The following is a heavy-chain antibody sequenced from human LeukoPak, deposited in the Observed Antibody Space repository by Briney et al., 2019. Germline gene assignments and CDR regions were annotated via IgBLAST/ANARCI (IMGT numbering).Heavy chain of an antibody. CDR3: VRERDDTFDI. V-gene: IGHV6-1*01. Sequence: SQTLSLTCAISGDSVSSNSAAWNWIRQSPSRGLEWLGRTYYRSNWYNDSAISVKSRITINPDTSMNHFSLQLNSVTPEDTAVYYCVRERDDTFDIWGQGTMVTVSS. J-gene: IGHJ3*02. CDR2: TYYRSNWYN. CDR1: GDSVSSNSAA.